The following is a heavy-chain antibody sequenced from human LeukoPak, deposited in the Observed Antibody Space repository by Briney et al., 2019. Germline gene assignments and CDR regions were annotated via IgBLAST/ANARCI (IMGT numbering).Heavy chain of an antibody. CDR2: IAVYNGHT. CDR3: ARSGESSGFAAFDI. J-gene: IGHJ3*02. CDR1: GYTFTSYG. V-gene: IGHV1-18*01. D-gene: IGHD3-22*01. Sequence: ASVKVSCKASGYTFTSYGISWVRQAPGQGLEWMAYIAVYNGHTKYAQTLQGRVTMTTDTSTSTAYMELRNLRSDDTAVYYCARSGESSGFAAFDIWGHGTTVTVSS.